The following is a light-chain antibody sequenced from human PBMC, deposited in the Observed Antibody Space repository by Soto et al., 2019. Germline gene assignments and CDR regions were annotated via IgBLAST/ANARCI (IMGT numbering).Light chain of an antibody. J-gene: IGKJ5*01. CDR3: QQYGSSPPIT. Sequence: EIVLTHSPGTLSLSPGERATLSCRASQSVSSNYLAWYQQKPGQAPRLLIYGASNRATGIPDRFSGSGSGTDFTLTISRLEPEDFAVYYCQQYGSSPPITFGQGTRLEIK. CDR2: GAS. CDR1: QSVSSNY. V-gene: IGKV3-20*01.